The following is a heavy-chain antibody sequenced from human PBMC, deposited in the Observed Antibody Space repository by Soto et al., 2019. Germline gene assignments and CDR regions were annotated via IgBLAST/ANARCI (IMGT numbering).Heavy chain of an antibody. CDR3: ARVGYSSTGTTFPYHGLDV. CDR1: GYNFTSHY. J-gene: IGHJ6*02. D-gene: IGHD3-22*01. V-gene: IGHV1-46*01. CDR2: IYPRGGTT. Sequence: ASVKVSCKASGYNFTSHYMHWVRQAPGQGLESMGIIYPRGGTTIYAQKFQGRVTMTRDTSTHTFYMELSSLRSEDTAMYYCARVGYSSTGTTFPYHGLDVWGQGPTVIVSS.